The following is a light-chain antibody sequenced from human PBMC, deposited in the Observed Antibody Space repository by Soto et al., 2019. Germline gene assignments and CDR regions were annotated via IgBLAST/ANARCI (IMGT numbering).Light chain of an antibody. CDR2: GAS. V-gene: IGKV3-20*01. CDR3: QQYGSSPVT. CDR1: QSVSSSY. Sequence: EIVLTQSPGTLSLSPGGRATLSCRASQSVSSSYLVWYQQKPGQAPRLLIYGASSRATDIPDRFSGSGSGTDFTLTISRLEPEDFAVYYCQQYGSSPVTFGQGTKVDIK. J-gene: IGKJ1*01.